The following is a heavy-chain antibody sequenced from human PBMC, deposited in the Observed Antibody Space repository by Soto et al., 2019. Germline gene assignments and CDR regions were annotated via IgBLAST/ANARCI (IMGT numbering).Heavy chain of an antibody. V-gene: IGHV3-48*02. CDR3: ARVRGHSYGYADY. J-gene: IGHJ4*02. CDR1: GFIFSPYS. D-gene: IGHD5-18*01. Sequence: GGSLRLSCTASGFIFSPYSMTWVRQAPGKGLEWVAFISGSGRPIYYADSVEGRFTISRDNGKNSLYLQMNSLRDEDTGVYYCARVRGHSYGYADYWGQGSLVTVSS. CDR2: ISGSGRPI.